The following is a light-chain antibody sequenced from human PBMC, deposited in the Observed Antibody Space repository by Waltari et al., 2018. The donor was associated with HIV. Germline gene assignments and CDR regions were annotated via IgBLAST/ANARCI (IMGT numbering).Light chain of an antibody. V-gene: IGLV1-51*01. Sequence: QSVLTQPPSVSAAPGQKVTISCSGSSSNIGNNFVSWYQQLPGTAPKLPIYDNTKRPSGFPDRFSGSKSGTSATLGITELQTGDEADYYCGTWDSSLSAGLFGGGTKLTVL. CDR2: DNT. J-gene: IGLJ3*02. CDR3: GTWDSSLSAGL. CDR1: SSNIGNNF.